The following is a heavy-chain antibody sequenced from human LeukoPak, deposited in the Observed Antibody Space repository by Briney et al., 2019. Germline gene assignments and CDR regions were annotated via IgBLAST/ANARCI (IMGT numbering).Heavy chain of an antibody. Sequence: GASVKVSCKASGYTFNSYDINWVRQATGQGLEWMGWMNPTSGHTGYAQNFQGRVTMTRDTSISTAYMELNSLTSEDTAVYYCARSPVGVRKKHDFWGQGTLVIVSS. V-gene: IGHV1-8*01. CDR3: ARSPVGVRKKHDF. J-gene: IGHJ4*02. D-gene: IGHD3-10*01. CDR2: MNPTSGHT. CDR1: GYTFNSYD.